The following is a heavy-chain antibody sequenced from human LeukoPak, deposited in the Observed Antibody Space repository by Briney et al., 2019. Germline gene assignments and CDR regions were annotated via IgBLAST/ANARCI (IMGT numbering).Heavy chain of an antibody. CDR2: IYYSGST. CDR3: ARVSYDSSGYYYVHAFDI. J-gene: IGHJ3*02. CDR1: GGSISSYY. D-gene: IGHD3-22*01. V-gene: IGHV4-59*01. Sequence: SETLSLTCTVSGGSISSYYWSWIRQPPGKGLEWIGYIYYSGSTNYNPSLKSRVTISVDTSKNQFYLKLSSVTAADTAVYYCARVSYDSSGYYYVHAFDIWGQGTMVAVSS.